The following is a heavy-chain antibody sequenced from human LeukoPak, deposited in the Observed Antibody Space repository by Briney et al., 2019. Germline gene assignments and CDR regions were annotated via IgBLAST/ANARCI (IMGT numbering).Heavy chain of an antibody. D-gene: IGHD3-10*01. J-gene: IGHJ5*02. V-gene: IGHV3-21*01. Sequence: GGSLRLSCAASGFTFSSYSMNWVRQAPGKGLEWVSSISSSSSYIYYADSVKGRFTISRDNAKNPLYLQMNSLRAEDTAVYYCARDTMVRGVIITYWFDPWGQGTLVTVSS. CDR1: GFTFSSYS. CDR2: ISSSSSYI. CDR3: ARDTMVRGVIITYWFDP.